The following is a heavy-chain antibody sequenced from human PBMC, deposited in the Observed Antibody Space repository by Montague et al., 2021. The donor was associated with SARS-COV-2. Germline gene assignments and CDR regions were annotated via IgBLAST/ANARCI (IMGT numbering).Heavy chain of an antibody. J-gene: IGHJ4*02. V-gene: IGHV4-59*03. D-gene: IGHD1-26*01. CDR2: IHYDGST. Sequence: SETLSLTCTVSGGSIRSYYWSWIRLTPGKGLEWIGYIHYDGSTNYNPSLKSRVTMSVDSSKNQFSLRLSSVTAADTAVYYCARYGSYFEHWGQGTLVTVSS. CDR3: ARYGSYFEH. CDR1: GGSIRSYY.